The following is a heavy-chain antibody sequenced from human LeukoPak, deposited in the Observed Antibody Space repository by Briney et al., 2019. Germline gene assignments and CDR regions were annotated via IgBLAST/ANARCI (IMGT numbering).Heavy chain of an antibody. CDR1: GFTFRDYA. CDR2: ISYDGSNK. J-gene: IGHJ6*03. CDR3: AKDEVVGADSSGYYYYYYMDV. Sequence: PGGSLRLSCAASGFTFRDYAMHWVRQAPGKGLEWVAVISYDGSNKYYADSVKGRFTISRDNSKNTLYLQMNSLRAEDTAVYYCAKDEVVGADSSGYYYYYYMDVWGKGTTVTVSS. D-gene: IGHD3-22*01. V-gene: IGHV3-30-3*01.